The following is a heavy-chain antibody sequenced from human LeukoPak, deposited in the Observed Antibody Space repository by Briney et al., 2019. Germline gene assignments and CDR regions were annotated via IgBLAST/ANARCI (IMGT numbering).Heavy chain of an antibody. D-gene: IGHD3-10*01. V-gene: IGHV3-23*01. CDR3: AKPHYGSGRLSLVYFDY. J-gene: IGHJ4*02. CDR1: GFTFSSYA. Sequence: GGSLRLSCAASGFTFSSYAMSWVRQAPGKGLEWVSAISGSGGSTYYADSVKGRFTISRDNSKNTLYLQMNSLRAEDTAVYYCAKPHYGSGRLSLVYFDYWGQGTLVTVSS. CDR2: ISGSGGST.